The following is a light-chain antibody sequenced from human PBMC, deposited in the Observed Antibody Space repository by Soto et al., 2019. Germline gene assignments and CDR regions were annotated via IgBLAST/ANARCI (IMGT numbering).Light chain of an antibody. Sequence: QSALTQPASVSGYPGQSITISCTGTSSDSGSYNLVSWYQHHPGKAPKLMIYETSKRPSGVSNRFSGSKSGNTASLTISGLQAEDDADYYCCLHAGCNTFYVFGIGTKVTVL. CDR3: CLHAGCNTFYV. CDR2: ETS. CDR1: SSDSGSYNL. V-gene: IGLV2-23*01. J-gene: IGLJ1*01.